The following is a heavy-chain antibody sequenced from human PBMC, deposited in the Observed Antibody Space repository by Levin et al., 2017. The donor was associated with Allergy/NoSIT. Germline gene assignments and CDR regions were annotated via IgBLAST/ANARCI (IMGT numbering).Heavy chain of an antibody. J-gene: IGHJ2*01. CDR2: FDPEDGET. D-gene: IGHD6-13*01. CDR1: GYTLTELS. Sequence: GESLKISCKVSGYTLTELSMHWVRQAPGKGLEWMGGFDPEDGETIYAQKFQGRVTMTEDTSTDTAYMELSSLRSEDTAVYYCATVRSWPNWYFDLWGRGTLVTVSS. V-gene: IGHV1-24*01. CDR3: ATVRSWPNWYFDL.